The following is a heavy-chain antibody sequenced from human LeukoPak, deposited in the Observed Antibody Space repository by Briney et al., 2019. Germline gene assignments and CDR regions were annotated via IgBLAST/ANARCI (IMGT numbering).Heavy chain of an antibody. J-gene: IGHJ4*02. CDR2: IYYSGST. Sequence: PSETLSLTCTVSGGSISSYYWSWIRQPPGKRLEWIGYIYYSGSTNYNPSLKSRVTISVDTSKNQFSLKLGSVTAADTTVYYCARHRRYDSSGYYGYYFDYWGQGTLVTVSS. CDR3: ARHRRYDSSGYYGYYFDY. D-gene: IGHD3-22*01. CDR1: GGSISSYY. V-gene: IGHV4-59*08.